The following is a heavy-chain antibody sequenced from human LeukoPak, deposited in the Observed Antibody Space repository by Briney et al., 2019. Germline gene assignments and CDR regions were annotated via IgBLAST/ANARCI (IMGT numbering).Heavy chain of an antibody. CDR1: VFTFSNYD. CDR3: ARGSGSHFDY. CDR2: IGAADDT. V-gene: IGHV3-13*04. Sequence: GGSLRLSCAASVFTFSNYDMFSGRQTKGQGLEWVSTIGAADDTYYPGSVRGRFTISRESAKDSLYLQMNSLRAGDTAVYYCARGSGSHFDYWGQGTLVTVSS. D-gene: IGHD1-26*01. J-gene: IGHJ4*02.